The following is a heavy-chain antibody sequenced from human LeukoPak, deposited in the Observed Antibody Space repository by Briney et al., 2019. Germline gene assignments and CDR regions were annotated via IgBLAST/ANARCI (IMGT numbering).Heavy chain of an antibody. CDR2: ISAYNGNA. CDR1: GYTFTSYG. Sequence: ASVKVSCKASGYTFTSYGISWVRQAPGQGLEWMGWISAYNGNAKYAQKFQGRVTMTTDTPTNTAYMELKSLRSDDTAVYYCAREGSDTAHYNWFDPWGQGTLVTVSS. J-gene: IGHJ5*02. V-gene: IGHV1-18*01. CDR3: AREGSDTAHYNWFDP. D-gene: IGHD5-18*01.